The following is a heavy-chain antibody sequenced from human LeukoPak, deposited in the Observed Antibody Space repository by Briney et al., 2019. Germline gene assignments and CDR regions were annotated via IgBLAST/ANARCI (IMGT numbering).Heavy chain of an antibody. Sequence: PSETLSLTCTVSGDSISSGSYYWGWIRQPPGKGLEWIGSIYYTGSTFYNPSLKSRVTISVDTSKNQFSMKLSSVTAADTAVYFCARGLRDGYTLFYFGYWGQGTLVTVSS. J-gene: IGHJ4*02. V-gene: IGHV4-39*01. CDR3: ARGLRDGYTLFYFGY. CDR2: IYYTGST. CDR1: GDSISSGSYY. D-gene: IGHD5-24*01.